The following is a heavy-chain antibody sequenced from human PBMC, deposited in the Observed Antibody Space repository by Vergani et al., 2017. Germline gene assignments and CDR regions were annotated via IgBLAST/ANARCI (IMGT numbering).Heavy chain of an antibody. CDR3: ARARYIETGYMSNWLDS. D-gene: IGHD3-9*01. J-gene: IGHJ5*01. Sequence: VHLVESGGGVVQPGRSLTLSCVASGFSFRGYGMHWVRQVPGQGLLCVSRIKSDGSVSAYADSVKGRFTIARANAQNTLYLQMNILRVEDTGVYYCARARYIETGYMSNWLDSWGQGTLVTVSS. CDR1: GFSFRGYG. V-gene: IGHV3-74*03. CDR2: IKSDGSVS.